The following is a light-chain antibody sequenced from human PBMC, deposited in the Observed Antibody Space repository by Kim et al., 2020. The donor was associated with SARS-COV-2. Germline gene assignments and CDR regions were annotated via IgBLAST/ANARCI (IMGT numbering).Light chain of an antibody. J-gene: IGLJ3*02. CDR2: EDN. Sequence: NFMLTQPPSVSESPGKTVTISCTRSSGSIASNYVQWYQQRPGSSPTTLIYEDNQRPSGVPDRFSVSIDSSSNSASLTISGLKIEDEADYFCQSHDASYQVFGGGTQLTVL. CDR3: QSHDASYQV. CDR1: SGSIASNY. V-gene: IGLV6-57*01.